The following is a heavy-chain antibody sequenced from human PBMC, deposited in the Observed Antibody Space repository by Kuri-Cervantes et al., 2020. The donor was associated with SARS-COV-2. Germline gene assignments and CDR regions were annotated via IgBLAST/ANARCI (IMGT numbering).Heavy chain of an antibody. CDR1: GFTFSRFG. J-gene: IGHJ4*02. CDR3: AKTRLQYSGKYALDS. D-gene: IGHD5-12*01. V-gene: IGHV3-30*18. CDR2: VSSDGVNQ. Sequence: GGSLRLSCAASGFTFSRFGMHWARQLPGKGLESVAVVSSDGVNQSYGESVKGRFTVSRDNSNNMLYLQMSSLSADDTAVYYCAKTRLQYSGKYALDSWGQGTLVTVSS.